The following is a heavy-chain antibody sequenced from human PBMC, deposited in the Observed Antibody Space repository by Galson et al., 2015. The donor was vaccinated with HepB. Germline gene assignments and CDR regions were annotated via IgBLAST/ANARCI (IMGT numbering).Heavy chain of an antibody. CDR3: ARSPVGARDYGGKWGLDY. D-gene: IGHD4-23*01. CDR1: GFTFSSYS. J-gene: IGHJ4*02. V-gene: IGHV3-21*01. Sequence: SLRLSCAASGFTFSSYSMNWVRQAPGKGLEWVSSISSSSSYIYYADSVKGRFTISRDNAKNSLYLQMNSLRAEDTAVYYCARSPVGARDYGGKWGLDYWGQGTLVTVSS. CDR2: ISSSSSYI.